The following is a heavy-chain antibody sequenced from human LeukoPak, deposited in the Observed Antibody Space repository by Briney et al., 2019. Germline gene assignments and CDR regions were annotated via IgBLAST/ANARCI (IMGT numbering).Heavy chain of an antibody. CDR1: GGSISSYY. CDR3: ARGGPGSGWHYYLDY. Sequence: SETLSLTCTVSGGSISSYYWSWIRLPPGKGLEWIGCISYSGSTNYNPSLRSRVTISLDTSKNQFSLHLSSVTGADTAVYYCARGGPGSGWHYYLDYWGQGTLVTVSS. D-gene: IGHD3-22*01. CDR2: ISYSGST. J-gene: IGHJ4*02. V-gene: IGHV4-59*01.